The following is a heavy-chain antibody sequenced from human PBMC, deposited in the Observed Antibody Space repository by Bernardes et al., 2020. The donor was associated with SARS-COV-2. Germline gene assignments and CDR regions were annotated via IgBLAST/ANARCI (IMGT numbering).Heavy chain of an antibody. CDR2: IYYSGST. CDR1: GGSISSYY. D-gene: IGHD6-13*01. Sequence: SEPLSLTCTVSGGSISSYYWSWIRQPPGKGLEWIGYIYYSGSTNYNPSLKSRVTISVDTSKNQFSLKLSSVTAADTAVYYCARGPYSSSWYHLPNYFDYWVQGTLVTVSS. CDR3: ARGPYSSSWYHLPNYFDY. V-gene: IGHV4-59*01. J-gene: IGHJ4*02.